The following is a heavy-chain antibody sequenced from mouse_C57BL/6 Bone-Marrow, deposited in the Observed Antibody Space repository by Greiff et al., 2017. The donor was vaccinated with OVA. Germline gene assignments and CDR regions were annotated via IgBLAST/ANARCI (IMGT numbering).Heavy chain of an antibody. Sequence: VQVVESGAELARPGASVKLSCKASGYTFTSYGISWVKQRTGQGLEWIGEIYPRSGNTYYNEKFKGKATLTADKSSSTAYMELRSLTSEDSAVYFCARSGGDYYGSSWFAYWGQGTLVTVSA. CDR1: GYTFTSYG. D-gene: IGHD1-1*01. V-gene: IGHV1-81*01. J-gene: IGHJ3*01. CDR3: ARSGGDYYGSSWFAY. CDR2: IYPRSGNT.